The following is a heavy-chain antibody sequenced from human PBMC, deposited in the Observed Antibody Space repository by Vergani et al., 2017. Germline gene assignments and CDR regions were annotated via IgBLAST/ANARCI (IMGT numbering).Heavy chain of an antibody. J-gene: IGHJ5*02. D-gene: IGHD3-3*01. V-gene: IGHV4-4*02. CDR3: ARGGITIFGVVGNWFDP. Sequence: QVQLQESGPGLVKPSVTLSLTCAVSGGSISSSNWWSWVRQPPGKGLEWIGEIYHSGSTNYNPSLKSRVTISVDKSKNQFSLKLSSVTAADTAVYYCARGGITIFGVVGNWFDPWGQGTLVTVSS. CDR1: GGSISSSNW. CDR2: IYHSGST.